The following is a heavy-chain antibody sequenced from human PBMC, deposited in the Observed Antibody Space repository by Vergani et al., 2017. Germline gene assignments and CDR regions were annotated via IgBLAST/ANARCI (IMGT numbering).Heavy chain of an antibody. Sequence: QVQLQESGPGLVKPSQTLSLTCTVSGGSISSDGYYWSWIRQHPGKGLEWFGYIFYSGSPYYNPSLKSRITISVDTSKYLFSLKLSSVTAADSAVYDCARAPASMEGAYYYYDYMDVWGKGTTVTVSS. CDR3: ARAPASMEGAYYYYDYMDV. J-gene: IGHJ6*03. V-gene: IGHV4-31*03. CDR2: IFYSGSP. D-gene: IGHD2/OR15-2a*01. CDR1: GGSISSDGYY.